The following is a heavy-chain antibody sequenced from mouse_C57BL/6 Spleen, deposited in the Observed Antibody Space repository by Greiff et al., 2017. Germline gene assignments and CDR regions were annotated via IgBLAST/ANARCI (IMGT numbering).Heavy chain of an antibody. D-gene: IGHD2-5*01. CDR1: GFTFSSYG. CDR3: ARPPYSNYEDWYFDV. Sequence: EVNLVESGGDLVKPGGSLKLSCAASGFTFSSYGMSWVRQTPDKRLEWVATISSGGSYTYYPDSVKGRFTISRDNAKNTLYLQMSSLKSEDTAMYYCARPPYSNYEDWYFDVWGTGTTVTVSS. J-gene: IGHJ1*03. CDR2: ISSGGSYT. V-gene: IGHV5-6*01.